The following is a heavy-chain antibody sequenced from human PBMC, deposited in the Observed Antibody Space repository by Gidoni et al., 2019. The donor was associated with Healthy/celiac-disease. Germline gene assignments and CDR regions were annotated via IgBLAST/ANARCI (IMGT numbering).Heavy chain of an antibody. Sequence: EEQLVATGGGLVQDGGTLRPSSAASASTFSTHSMNWVRQAPGKGRAWVSSISSSSSYIYYSDSVRGRFTISRDNAKNSLYLQMNSLRAEDTAVYYCASDLGVAPRGYWGQGTLVTVSS. CDR2: ISSSSSYI. V-gene: IGHV3-21*01. CDR3: ASDLGVAPRGY. CDR1: ASTFSTHS. J-gene: IGHJ4*02. D-gene: IGHD3-16*01.